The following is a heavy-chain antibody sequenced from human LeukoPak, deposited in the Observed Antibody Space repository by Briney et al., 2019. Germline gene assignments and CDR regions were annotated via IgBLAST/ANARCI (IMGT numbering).Heavy chain of an antibody. Sequence: SETLSLTCTVSGRSMSGHYWSWIRQPPGGGLGWVGFVHHTGSNNYHPSLKSRVTISVDTSKNQFSLKLTSVTAADTAVYFCARGGLTTVIPFDYWGQGALVTVSS. V-gene: IGHV4-59*11. D-gene: IGHD4-17*01. J-gene: IGHJ4*02. CDR3: ARGGLTTVIPFDY. CDR1: GRSMSGHY. CDR2: VHHTGSN.